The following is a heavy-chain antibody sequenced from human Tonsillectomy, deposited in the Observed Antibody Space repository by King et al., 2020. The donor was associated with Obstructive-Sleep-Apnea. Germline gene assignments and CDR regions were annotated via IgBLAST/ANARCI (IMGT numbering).Heavy chain of an antibody. J-gene: IGHJ3*02. CDR1: GYTFTGYY. Sequence: VQLVESGAEVKKPGASVKVSCKASGYTFTGYYMHWVRQAPGQGLEWMGCINPNSGGTNYAQKFQGWVTMTRDTSISTAYMELSRLRSDDTAVYYCARDRIAAGDDAFDIWGQGTMVTVSS. CDR2: INPNSGGT. V-gene: IGHV1-2*04. CDR3: ARDRIAAGDDAFDI. D-gene: IGHD6-13*01.